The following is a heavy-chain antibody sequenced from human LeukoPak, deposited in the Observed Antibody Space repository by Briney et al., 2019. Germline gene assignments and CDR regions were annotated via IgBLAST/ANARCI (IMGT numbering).Heavy chain of an antibody. CDR3: AKSGDGYNFDY. CDR1: GGSIISGGYY. V-gene: IGHV4-31*03. J-gene: IGHJ4*02. CDR2: IYYSGTT. Sequence: SETLSLTCTVFGGSIISGGYYWSWIRQHPGKGLEWIGYIYYSGTTYYNPSLKSRVTISVDTSNNQFSLKVTSVTAADTAVYYCAKSGDGYNFDYWGQGTLVTVSS. D-gene: IGHD5-24*01.